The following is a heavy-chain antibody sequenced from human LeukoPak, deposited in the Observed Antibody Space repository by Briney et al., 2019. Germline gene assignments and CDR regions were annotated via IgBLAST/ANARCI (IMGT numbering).Heavy chain of an antibody. CDR2: ISGSGGST. J-gene: IGHJ6*02. Sequence: PGGAVRLSCVASGFTFSSYAMSWVRQAPGKGLEWVSPISGSGGSTYYADSVKGRFTISRDNSKNTLYLQMNSLRAEDTAVYYCAKAATYYDISTDLYYYYGMDVWGQGTTVTVSS. D-gene: IGHD3-9*01. CDR3: AKAATYYDISTDLYYYYGMDV. V-gene: IGHV3-23*01. CDR1: GFTFSSYA.